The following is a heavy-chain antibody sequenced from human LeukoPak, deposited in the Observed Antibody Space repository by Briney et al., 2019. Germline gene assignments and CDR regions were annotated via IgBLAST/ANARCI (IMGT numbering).Heavy chain of an antibody. D-gene: IGHD3-10*01. J-gene: IGHJ4*02. Sequence: AGGSLRLSCAASGFTFSDYYMSWIRQAPGKGLEWVSYISSSGSTIYYADSVKGRFTISRDNAKNSLYLQMNSLRAEDTAVYYCARDRSPYGSGSYYDYWGQGTLVTVSS. CDR1: GFTFSDYY. CDR2: ISSSGSTI. CDR3: ARDRSPYGSGSYYDY. V-gene: IGHV3-11*04.